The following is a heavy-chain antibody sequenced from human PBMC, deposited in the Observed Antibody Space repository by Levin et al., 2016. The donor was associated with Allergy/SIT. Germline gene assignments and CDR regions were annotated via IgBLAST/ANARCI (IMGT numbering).Heavy chain of an antibody. CDR2: IYYSGST. D-gene: IGHD3-10*01. CDR1: GGSISSYY. Sequence: SETLSLTCTVSGGSISSYYWSWIRQPPGKGLEWIGYIYYSGSTNYNPSLKSRVTISVDTSKNQFSLKLSSVTAADTAVYYCAREGITMVRGVPGWFDPWGQGTLVTVSS. V-gene: IGHV4-59*01. CDR3: AREGITMVRGVPGWFDP. J-gene: IGHJ5*02.